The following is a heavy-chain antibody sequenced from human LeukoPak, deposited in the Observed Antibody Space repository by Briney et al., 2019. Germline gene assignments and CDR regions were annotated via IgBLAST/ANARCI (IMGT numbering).Heavy chain of an antibody. CDR1: GDSISSNNYY. V-gene: IGHV4-61*02. Sequence: SETLSLTCTVSGDSISSNNYYWSWIRQPAGKGLEWIGRIYTSGSTNYNPSLKSRVTISVDTSKNQFSLKLSSVTAADTAVYYCARPTHNDGRAFGIWGQGTMVTVSS. D-gene: IGHD1-1*01. CDR3: ARPTHNDGRAFGI. J-gene: IGHJ3*02. CDR2: IYTSGST.